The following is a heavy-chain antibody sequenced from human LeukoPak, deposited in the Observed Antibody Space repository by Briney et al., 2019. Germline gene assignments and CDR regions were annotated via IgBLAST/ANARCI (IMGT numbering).Heavy chain of an antibody. CDR1: AFSVSSNY. J-gene: IGHJ4*02. CDR3: AKESCSSTSCYDYFDY. V-gene: IGHV3-53*05. D-gene: IGHD2-2*01. Sequence: GGSLRLSCAASAFSVSSNYVSWVRQAPGKGLEWVSAIYSGGSTSYADSVKGRFTISRDNSKNTLYLQMNSLRAEDTAVYYCAKESCSSTSCYDYFDYWGQGTLVTVSS. CDR2: IYSGGST.